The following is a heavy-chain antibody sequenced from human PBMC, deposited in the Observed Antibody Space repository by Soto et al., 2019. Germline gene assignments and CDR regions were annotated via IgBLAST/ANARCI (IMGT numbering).Heavy chain of an antibody. J-gene: IGHJ4*02. CDR3: AKNSDYSGFDY. CDR1: GFTFSRYD. D-gene: IGHD1-26*01. V-gene: IGHV3-30*18. Sequence: QVQLVESGGGVVQSGRSLRLSCAASGFTFSRYDMHWVRQAPGKGLQWVAVMPYDGSNKYYADSVEGRFTISRDNSKNTLYLQMNSLSPEDTAVYYCAKNSDYSGFDYWGQGTLVTVSS. CDR2: MPYDGSNK.